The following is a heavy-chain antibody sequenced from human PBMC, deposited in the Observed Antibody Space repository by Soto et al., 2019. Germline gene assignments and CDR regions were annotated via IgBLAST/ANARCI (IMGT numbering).Heavy chain of an antibody. CDR2: IYYSGNT. D-gene: IGHD1-26*01. Sequence: SETLSLTCTVSGGSINSGGYYWSWIRQHPGKVLEWIGDIYYSGNTYYNPSLKNRITISVDTSKNQFSLKLTSVTAADTAVYYCARTQKELPLFDSRGQGTLVTSPQ. CDR3: ARTQKELPLFDS. J-gene: IGHJ4*02. CDR1: GGSINSGGYY. V-gene: IGHV4-31*03.